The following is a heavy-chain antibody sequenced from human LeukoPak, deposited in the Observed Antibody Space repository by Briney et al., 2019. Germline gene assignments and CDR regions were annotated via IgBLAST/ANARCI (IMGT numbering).Heavy chain of an antibody. Sequence: GGSLRLSCGASGFTFSSYWMHWVGQAPGKGLVWFSYITRDGTGTSYAGSVKGRLTISRDNAKNTLYLQRNSLRVEDTALYYCVRDGTWTYPLDYWGQGTLVTVSP. CDR3: VRDGTWTYPLDY. CDR2: ITRDGTGT. V-gene: IGHV3-74*01. D-gene: IGHD6-13*01. CDR1: GFTFSSYW. J-gene: IGHJ4*02.